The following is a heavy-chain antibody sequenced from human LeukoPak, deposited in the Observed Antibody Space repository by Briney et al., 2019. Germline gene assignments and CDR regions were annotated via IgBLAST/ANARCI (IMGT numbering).Heavy chain of an antibody. CDR2: IYYSGST. D-gene: IGHD3-3*01. CDR3: AREGGYYDFWSGLDRNRQFDY. J-gene: IGHJ4*02. V-gene: IGHV4-39*07. CDR1: GGSISSSSYY. Sequence: SETLSLTCTVSGGSISSSSYYWGWIRQPPGKGLEWIGSIYYSGSTYYNPSLKSRVTISVDTSKNQFSLKLSSVTAADTAVYYCAREGGYYDFWSGLDRNRQFDYWGQGTLVTVSS.